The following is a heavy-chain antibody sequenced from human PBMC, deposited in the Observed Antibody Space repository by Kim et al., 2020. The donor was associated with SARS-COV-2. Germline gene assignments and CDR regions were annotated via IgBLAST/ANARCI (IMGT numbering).Heavy chain of an antibody. Sequence: YYPSLKSRVTISVDTSKNQFSLKLSSVTAADAAVYYCARDLKMRDGYIDYWGQGTLVTVSS. CDR3: ARDLKMRDGYIDY. J-gene: IGHJ4*02. V-gene: IGHV4-31*02.